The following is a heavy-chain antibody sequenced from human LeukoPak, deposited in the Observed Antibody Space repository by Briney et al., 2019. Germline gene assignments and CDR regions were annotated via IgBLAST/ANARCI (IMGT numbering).Heavy chain of an antibody. J-gene: IGHJ4*02. CDR1: GGSVSDYY. D-gene: IGHD2-15*01. Sequence: SETLSLTCTISGGSVSDYYWSWIRQSPGKGLEWIGYIYHTGSTSYSPSLKSRVTISVDTSKNQFSLKLSSVTAADTAVYYCARRGYCSGGSCYKVGLWVDYWGQGTLVTVSS. CDR2: IYHTGST. CDR3: ARRGYCSGGSCYKVGLWVDY. V-gene: IGHV4-59*02.